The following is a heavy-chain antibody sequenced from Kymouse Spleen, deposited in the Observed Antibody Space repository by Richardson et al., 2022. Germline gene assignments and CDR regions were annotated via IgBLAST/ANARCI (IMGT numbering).Heavy chain of an antibody. Sequence: EVQLVESGGGLVQPGRSLRLSCAASGFTFDDYAMHWVRQAPGKGLEWVSGISWNSGSIGYADSVKGRFTISRDNAKNSLYLQMNSLRAEDTALYYCAKDMGPGYYYYGMDVWGQGTTVTVSS. V-gene: IGHV3-9*01. CDR2: ISWNSGSI. CDR3: AKDMGPGYYYYGMDV. CDR1: GFTFDDYA. J-gene: IGHJ6*02. D-gene: IGHD1-26*01,IGHD2-2*02.